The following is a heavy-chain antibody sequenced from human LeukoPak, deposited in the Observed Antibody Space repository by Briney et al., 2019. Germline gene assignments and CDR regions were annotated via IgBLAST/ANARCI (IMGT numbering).Heavy chain of an antibody. D-gene: IGHD1-7*01. V-gene: IGHV3-21*01. CDR2: ISSSSSYI. CDR1: GFTFSSYS. Sequence: PGGSLRLSCAASGFTFSSYSMNWVRQAPGKGLEWVSSISSSSSYIYYADSVKGRFTISRDNAKNSLYLQMNSLRAEDTAVYYCARNLELRYYFDYWGQGTLVTVSS. J-gene: IGHJ4*02. CDR3: ARNLELRYYFDY.